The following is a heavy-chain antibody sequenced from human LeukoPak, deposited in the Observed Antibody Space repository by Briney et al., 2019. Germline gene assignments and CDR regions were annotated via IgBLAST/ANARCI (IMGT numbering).Heavy chain of an antibody. CDR1: GGSISSYY. Sequence: PSETLSLTCTVSGGSISSYYWSWIRQPPGKGLEWIGYIYYSGSTNNNPSLKSRVTISVDTSKNQFSLRLSSVTAADTAVYYCARGENMYYYGMDVWGQGTTVTVSS. V-gene: IGHV4-59*08. D-gene: IGHD3-10*01. CDR2: IYYSGST. J-gene: IGHJ6*02. CDR3: ARGENMYYYGMDV.